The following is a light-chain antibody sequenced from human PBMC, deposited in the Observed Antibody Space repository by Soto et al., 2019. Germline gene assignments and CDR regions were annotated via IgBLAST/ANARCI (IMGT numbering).Light chain of an antibody. V-gene: IGLV2-23*02. CDR3: CSDAGSSSYV. CDR2: EVT. J-gene: IGLJ1*01. CDR1: SSDVWSFNF. Sequence: QSALTQPASVSGSLGQSITISCTSPSSDVWSFNFVSWYQQHPDKAPQVLIYEVTKRPPGVSNRFSGSKSGNTASLTISGLQADDEADYYCCSDAGSSSYVFGTGTKVTVL.